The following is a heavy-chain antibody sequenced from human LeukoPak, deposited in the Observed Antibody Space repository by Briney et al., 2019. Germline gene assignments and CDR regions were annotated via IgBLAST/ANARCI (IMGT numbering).Heavy chain of an antibody. J-gene: IGHJ3*02. CDR1: GFTFDDYG. CDR3: ARAVGGSYVDAFDI. CDR2: INWNGGST. V-gene: IGHV3-20*04. D-gene: IGHD1-26*01. Sequence: GGSLRLSCAASGFTFDDYGMSWVRQAPGKGLEWVSGINWNGGSTGYADSVKGRFTISRDNAKNSLYLQMNSLRAEDTALYCCARAVGGSYVDAFDIWGQGTMVTVSS.